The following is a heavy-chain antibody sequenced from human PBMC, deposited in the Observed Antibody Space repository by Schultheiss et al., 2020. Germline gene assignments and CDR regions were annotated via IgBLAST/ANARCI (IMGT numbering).Heavy chain of an antibody. J-gene: IGHJ6*03. CDR1: GFTFSSYS. V-gene: IGHV3-21*01. CDR3: ARESTDYYYMDV. CDR2: ISSSSSYI. Sequence: GESLILSCAAAGFTFSSYSMNWVRQAPGKGLEWVSSISSSSSYIYYADSVKGRFTISRDNAKNSLYLQMNSLRAEDTAVYYCARESTDYYYMDVWGKGTTVTVSS.